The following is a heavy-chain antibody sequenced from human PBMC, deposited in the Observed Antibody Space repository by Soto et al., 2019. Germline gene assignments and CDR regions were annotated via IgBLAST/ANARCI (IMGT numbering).Heavy chain of an antibody. CDR2: IYYSGST. Sequence: SETLSLTCTVSGGSISSYYWSWIRQPPGKGLEWIGYIYYSGSTNYNPSLKSRVTISVDTSKNQFSLKLSSVTASDTAVYYCARGELGIAAAGTGNWFDPWGQGTLVTVSS. J-gene: IGHJ5*02. CDR1: GGSISSYY. V-gene: IGHV4-59*01. D-gene: IGHD6-13*01. CDR3: ARGELGIAAAGTGNWFDP.